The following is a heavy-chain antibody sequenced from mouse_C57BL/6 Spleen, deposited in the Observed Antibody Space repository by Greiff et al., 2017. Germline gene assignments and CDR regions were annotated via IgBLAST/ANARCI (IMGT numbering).Heavy chain of an antibody. CDR1: GFSLTSYG. Sequence: VQLQESGPGLVQPSQSLSITCTVSGFSLTSYGVNWVRQSPGKGLEWLGVIWSGGSTDYNAAFISRLGIRKDNFKSQISFRMNSLQANNLAIYYCARMARATWFAYWGQGTLVTVSA. V-gene: IGHV2-2*02. CDR3: ARMARATWFAY. CDR2: IWSGGST. J-gene: IGHJ3*01.